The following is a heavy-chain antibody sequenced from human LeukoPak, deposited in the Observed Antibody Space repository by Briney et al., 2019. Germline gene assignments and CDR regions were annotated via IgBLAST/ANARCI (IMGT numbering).Heavy chain of an antibody. CDR1: GNSISNYA. CDR3: TTRACHAGGCSSSFYYYYGLHF. V-gene: IGHV1-69*13. J-gene: IGHJ6*02. D-gene: IGHD3-16*01. Sequence: ASVKVSCKASGNSISNYAVSWVRQAPGQGFEWMGGIIPIFGTADYAQKFQGRVTITADQSTSTTYMALSSLKFEDTATYYCTTRACHAGGCSSSFYYYYGLHFWGQGTTVSVS. CDR2: IIPIFGTA.